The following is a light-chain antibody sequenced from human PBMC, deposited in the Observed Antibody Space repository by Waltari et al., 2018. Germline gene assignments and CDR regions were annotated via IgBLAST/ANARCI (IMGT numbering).Light chain of an antibody. J-gene: IGKJ4*01. CDR1: QSIGSS. V-gene: IGKV1-5*03. CDR2: EVS. Sequence: DIQMTQSPSTLSASVGDRVTITCRASQSIGSSWAWYQQKPGKAPQVVIYEVSSLESGVPSRFSGSGSGTEFTLTISSLQPDDVAVYYCQQYYSIPLTFGGGTRVEIK. CDR3: QQYYSIPLT.